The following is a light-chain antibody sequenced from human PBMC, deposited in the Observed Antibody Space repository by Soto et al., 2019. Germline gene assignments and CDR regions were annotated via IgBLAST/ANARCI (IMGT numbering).Light chain of an antibody. CDR2: DVS. V-gene: IGLV2-11*01. Sequence: QSVLTQPRSVSGSPGQSVTISCTGTSSDVGGYNYVSWYQQHPGKAPKLMIYDVSKRPSGVPDRFSGYKSGNTASLTISGLQAEDEADYYCCSYEGSYPVVFGGGTKLTVL. CDR1: SSDVGGYNY. J-gene: IGLJ2*01. CDR3: CSYEGSYPVV.